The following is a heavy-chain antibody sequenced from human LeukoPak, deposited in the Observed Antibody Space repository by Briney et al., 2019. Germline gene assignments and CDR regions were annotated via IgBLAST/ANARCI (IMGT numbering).Heavy chain of an antibody. D-gene: IGHD1-26*01. J-gene: IGHJ4*02. CDR1: GFTFSSYW. V-gene: IGHV3-74*01. CDR3: ARGGSGSSYLVHI. CDR2: ISTDGSST. Sequence: QTGGSLRLSCAASGFTFSSYWMHWVRQAPGKGLVWVSLISTDGSSTRYADSVKGRFTISRDNAKNTLYVQMNSLRAEDTAVYYCARGGSGSSYLVHIWGQGTLVTVSS.